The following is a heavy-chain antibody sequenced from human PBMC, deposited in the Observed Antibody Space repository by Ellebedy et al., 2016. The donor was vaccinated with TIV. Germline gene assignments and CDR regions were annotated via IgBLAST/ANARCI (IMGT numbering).Heavy chain of an antibody. D-gene: IGHD6-13*01. V-gene: IGHV7-4-1*02. CDR2: INTNTGNP. Sequence: AASVKVSCKASGYSFINYAMNWVRQAPGQGLEWMGWINTNTGNPTYAQGFTGRFVFSLATSVSTAYLHISSLKAEDTAIYYCARAAAARFFWYFDLWGRGTLVTVSS. CDR3: ARAAAARFFWYFDL. CDR1: GYSFINYA. J-gene: IGHJ2*01.